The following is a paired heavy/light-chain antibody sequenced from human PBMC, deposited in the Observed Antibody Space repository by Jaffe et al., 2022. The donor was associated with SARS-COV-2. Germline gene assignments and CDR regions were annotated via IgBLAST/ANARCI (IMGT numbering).Heavy chain of an antibody. CDR2: IRSKSDGGTT. CDR1: GFTFSDAW. D-gene: IGHD7-27*01. Sequence: VQLVESGGGLVKPGGSLRLSCVASGFTFSDAWMSWVRQGPGKGLEWVGHIRSKSDGGTTEYAAPVKGRVSISRDDSKNTLYLQMNSLKTGDTAVYYCSTDWGSYGAPDYWGQGTLVTVSS. V-gene: IGHV3-15*01. J-gene: IGHJ4*02. CDR3: STDWGSYGAPDY.
Light chain of an antibody. CDR3: QQTFSGPQT. CDR2: AAS. Sequence: DIQMAQSPSSLSASVGDRIAITCRASQIISTYLNWYQQKLGKAPKLLIYAASNLQSGVPSRFSGSGSGTDFTLTISSLQPEDFATYYCQQTFSGPQTFGQGTRVEIK. CDR1: QIISTY. J-gene: IGKJ1*01. V-gene: IGKV1-39*01.